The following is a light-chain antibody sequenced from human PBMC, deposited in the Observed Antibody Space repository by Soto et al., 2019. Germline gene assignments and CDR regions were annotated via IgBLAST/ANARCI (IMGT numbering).Light chain of an antibody. CDR3: KSYDSTLSARYV. J-gene: IGLJ1*01. CDR1: SSDVGGYNY. Sequence: QSVLTQPPSASGSPGQSVAISCTGTSSDVGGYNYVAWFQQHPGKAPKLMIYEVTKRPSGVPDRFSGSKSGNTASLTVSGLRAEDEADYYCKSYDSTLSARYVFGTGTKVTVL. CDR2: EVT. V-gene: IGLV2-8*01.